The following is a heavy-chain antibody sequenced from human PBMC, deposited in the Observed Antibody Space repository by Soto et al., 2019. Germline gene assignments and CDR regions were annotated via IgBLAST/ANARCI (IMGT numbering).Heavy chain of an antibody. J-gene: IGHJ3*02. CDR2: ISNDGNNK. D-gene: IGHD1-26*01. CDR1: GFTFSDYA. CDR3: AKSGVHYYLYEAFEI. Sequence: QVQLVESGGGVVQPGRSRRLSCAAAGFTFSDYAMHWVRQGPGKGLEWVAAISNDGNNKHYSDSVKGRFTTSRDVSKSTLYLQMTSLRAEDTAVYYCAKSGVHYYLYEAFEIWGQGTMVTVSS. V-gene: IGHV3-30*18.